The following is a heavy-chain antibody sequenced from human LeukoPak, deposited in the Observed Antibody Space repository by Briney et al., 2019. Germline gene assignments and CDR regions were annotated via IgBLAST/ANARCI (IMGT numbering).Heavy chain of an antibody. D-gene: IGHD5-18*01. J-gene: IGHJ5*02. CDR2: INHSGST. CDR3: ARRVDTAMVLNWFDP. Sequence: PSETLSLTCAVYGGSFSGYYWSWIRQPPGKGLEWIGEINHSGSTNYNPSLKSRVTISVDTSKNQFSLKLSSVTAADTAVYYCARRVDTAMVLNWFDPWGQGTLVTVSS. V-gene: IGHV4-34*01. CDR1: GGSFSGYY.